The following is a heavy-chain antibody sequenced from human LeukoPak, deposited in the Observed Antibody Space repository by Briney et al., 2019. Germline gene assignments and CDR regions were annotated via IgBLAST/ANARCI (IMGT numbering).Heavy chain of an antibody. CDR1: GYTFTGYY. CDR2: FDPEDGET. D-gene: IGHD6-19*01. CDR3: ATVVRLMGIAVAGDAFDI. V-gene: IGHV1-24*01. Sequence: ASVEVSCKASGYTFTGYYMHWVRQAPGKGLEWMGGFDPEDGETIYAQKFQGRVTMTEDTSTDTAYMELSSLRSEDTAVYYCATVVRLMGIAVAGDAFDIWGQGTMVTVSS. J-gene: IGHJ3*02.